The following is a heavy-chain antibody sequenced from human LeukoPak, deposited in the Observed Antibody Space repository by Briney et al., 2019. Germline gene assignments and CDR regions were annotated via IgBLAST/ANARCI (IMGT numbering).Heavy chain of an antibody. Sequence: GGSLRLSCAASGFTFSSYGMHWVRQAPGKGLEWVAVIWYGGSNKYYADSVKGRFTISRDNSKNTLYLQMNSLRAEDTAVYYCARAMYSSSWLGGYWGQGTLVTVSS. CDR1: GFTFSSYG. V-gene: IGHV3-33*01. CDR2: IWYGGSNK. D-gene: IGHD6-13*01. J-gene: IGHJ4*02. CDR3: ARAMYSSSWLGGY.